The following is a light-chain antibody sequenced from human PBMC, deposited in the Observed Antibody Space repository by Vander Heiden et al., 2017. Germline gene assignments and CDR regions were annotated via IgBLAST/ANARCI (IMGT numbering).Light chain of an antibody. Sequence: HAPTPSPSVFLAPAHTASITCCGINLGSKSVHWYQQKPGQAPVLGGYDNNERPTGVPERFSASNSDHAATLAISGVEAGDEADYYCHVWDNTDRWVVFGGGTKV. V-gene: IGLV3-21*02. CDR1: NLGSKS. J-gene: IGLJ2*01. CDR3: HVWDNTDRWVV. CDR2: DNN.